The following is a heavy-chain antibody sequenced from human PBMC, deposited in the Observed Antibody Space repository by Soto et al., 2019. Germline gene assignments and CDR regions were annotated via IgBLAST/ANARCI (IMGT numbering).Heavy chain of an antibody. CDR2: IFVSGIT. D-gene: IGHD3-10*01. V-gene: IGHV4-4*07. Sequence: NPSETLSLTCAVSGGSITNYYWNWIRQPAGGGLEWIGRIFVSGITTYNPSLQSRVTMSIDMSKSQFSLKLTPVTAADTAIYFCARGSFHPPAGNLGGLFDPWGQGILVTVSS. CDR1: GGSITNYY. J-gene: IGHJ5*02. CDR3: ARGSFHPPAGNLGGLFDP.